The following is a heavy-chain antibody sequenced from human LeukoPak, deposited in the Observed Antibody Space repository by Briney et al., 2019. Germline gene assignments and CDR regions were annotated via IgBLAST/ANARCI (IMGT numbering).Heavy chain of an antibody. V-gene: IGHV4-59*01. CDR3: AREDRWGRFDY. CDR2: IYNSGTT. D-gene: IGHD4-23*01. J-gene: IGHJ4*02. Sequence: SETLSLTCTVSGGYIRNYYWSRIRQPPGKGVEWIGYIYNSGTTDYNPSLKSRVTISADTSKTQFSLKLTSVTAADTAVYYSAREDRWGRFDYWGQGTLVTVSS. CDR1: GGYIRNYY.